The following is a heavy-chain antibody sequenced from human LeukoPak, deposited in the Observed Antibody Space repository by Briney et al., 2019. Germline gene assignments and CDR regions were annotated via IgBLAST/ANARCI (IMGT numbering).Heavy chain of an antibody. CDR1: GFTFSSYA. D-gene: IGHD3-22*01. Sequence: GGSLRLSCAASGFTFSSYAMHWVRQAPGKGLEYVSAISSNGGSTYYANSVKGRFTISRDNSKNTLYLQMGSLRAEDMAVYYCARDLDSSGYYSYLSDYWGQGTLVTVSS. CDR2: ISSNGGST. CDR3: ARDLDSSGYYSYLSDY. V-gene: IGHV3-64*01. J-gene: IGHJ4*02.